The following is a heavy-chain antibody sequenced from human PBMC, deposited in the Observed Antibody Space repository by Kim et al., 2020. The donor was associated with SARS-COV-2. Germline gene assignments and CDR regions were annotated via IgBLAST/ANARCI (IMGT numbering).Heavy chain of an antibody. D-gene: IGHD3-10*01. V-gene: IGHV4-39*01. Sequence: SETLSLTCTVSGGSISISTHYWDWIRQPPGKGLEWIGSIHYSGNTYYNPSLKSRVTISVDTSKNQFSLKLSSVTAADTAVYYCASHTRIRGFDPWGQGTLVTVSS. CDR2: IHYSGNT. CDR3: ASHTRIRGFDP. CDR1: GGSISISTHY. J-gene: IGHJ5*02.